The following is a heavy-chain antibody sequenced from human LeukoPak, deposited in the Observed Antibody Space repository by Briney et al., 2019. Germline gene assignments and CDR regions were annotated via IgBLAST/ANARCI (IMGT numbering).Heavy chain of an antibody. J-gene: IGHJ3*02. CDR3: ARYGSGTYSFDI. D-gene: IGHD3-10*01. CDR1: GGSISNYY. Sequence: SETLSLTCTVSGGSISNYYWSWIRQTPGKGLEWIGYIHSSGSTNNNPSLRSRVTISLETSKNQFSLKLSSVTAADTALYYCARYGSGTYSFDIWGQGTMVTVSS. V-gene: IGHV4-59*12. CDR2: IHSSGST.